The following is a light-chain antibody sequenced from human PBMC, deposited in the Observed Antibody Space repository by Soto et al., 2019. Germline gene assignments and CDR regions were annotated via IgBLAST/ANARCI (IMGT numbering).Light chain of an antibody. CDR2: KAS. Sequence: DIQMTQSPSTLSASVGARVTITCLASQSISVWLAWYQQKAGKAPNLLIYKASRLESGVPSRFSGSGSGTEFTLTISSLQPDDFATYYCQHYNSYSEAFGQGTKVDIK. J-gene: IGKJ1*01. CDR3: QHYNSYSEA. CDR1: QSISVW. V-gene: IGKV1-5*03.